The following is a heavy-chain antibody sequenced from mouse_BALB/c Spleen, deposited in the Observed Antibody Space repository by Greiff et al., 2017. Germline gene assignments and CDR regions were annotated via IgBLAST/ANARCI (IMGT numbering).Heavy chain of an antibody. CDR3: ARKGEMGLRRYYAMDY. D-gene: IGHD2-2*01. CDR2: IWGDGST. CDR1: GFSLTGYG. J-gene: IGHJ4*01. V-gene: IGHV2-6-7*01. Sequence: QVQLKESGPGLVAPSQSLSITCTVSGFSLTGYGVNWVRQPPGKGLEWLGMIWGDGSTDYNSALKSRLSISKDNSKSQVFLKMNSLQANDTAIYYCARKGEMGLRRYYAMDYWGQGTSVTVSS.